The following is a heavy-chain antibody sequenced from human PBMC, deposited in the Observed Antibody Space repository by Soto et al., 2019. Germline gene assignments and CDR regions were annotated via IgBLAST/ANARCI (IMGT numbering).Heavy chain of an antibody. Sequence: PGGSLRLSCAASGFTFSSYAMSWVRQAPGKGLEWVSAISGSGGSTYYADSVKGRFTISRDNSKNTLYLQMNSLRAEDTAVYYCAKDLTKGNIVVVPAAITPIYYYYGMDVWGQGTTVTVS. D-gene: IGHD2-2*02. CDR1: GFTFSSYA. CDR3: AKDLTKGNIVVVPAAITPIYYYYGMDV. J-gene: IGHJ6*02. CDR2: ISGSGGST. V-gene: IGHV3-23*01.